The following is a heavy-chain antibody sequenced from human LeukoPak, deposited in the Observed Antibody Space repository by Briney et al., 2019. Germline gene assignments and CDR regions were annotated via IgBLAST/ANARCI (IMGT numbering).Heavy chain of an antibody. CDR2: IYSGGST. CDR1: GFTVSSNY. CDR3: ARAVYSSGWYPLY. J-gene: IGHJ4*02. Sequence: GGSLRPSCAASGFTVSSNYMSWVRQAPGKGLEWVSVIYSGGSTYYADSVKGRFTISRDNSKNTLYLQMNSLRAEDTAVYYCARAVYSSGWYPLYWGQGTLVTVSS. D-gene: IGHD6-19*01. V-gene: IGHV3-53*01.